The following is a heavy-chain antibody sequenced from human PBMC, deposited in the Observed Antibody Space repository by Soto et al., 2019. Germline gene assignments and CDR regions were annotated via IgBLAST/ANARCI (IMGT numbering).Heavy chain of an antibody. CDR2: ISGYNRDT. D-gene: IGHD4-17*01. Sequence: ASVKVSCKASGYTFISYGLTWVRQAPGQGLEWMGWISGYNRDTNHAQKFEGRVTMTRDTSTSTVYMELRSLTSDDTAVYYCARAARANGDCDYWGQGTLVTVSS. CDR1: GYTFISYG. CDR3: ARAARANGDCDY. V-gene: IGHV1-18*01. J-gene: IGHJ4*02.